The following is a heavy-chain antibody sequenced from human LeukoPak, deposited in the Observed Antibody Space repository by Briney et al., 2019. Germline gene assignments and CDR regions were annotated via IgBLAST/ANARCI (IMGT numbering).Heavy chain of an antibody. CDR1: GFTFSSNG. CDR3: ARLQGVSTFDY. J-gene: IGHJ4*02. V-gene: IGHV3-33*01. CDR2: IWYDGRKK. D-gene: IGHD5/OR15-5a*01. Sequence: PGGSLRLSCAASGFTFSSNGMQWVRQAPGKGLEWVALIWYDGRKKYYADSVKGRFTISRDNSENTLYLQLNSLRAEDTAIYYCARLQGVSTFDYWGQGTLVTVPS.